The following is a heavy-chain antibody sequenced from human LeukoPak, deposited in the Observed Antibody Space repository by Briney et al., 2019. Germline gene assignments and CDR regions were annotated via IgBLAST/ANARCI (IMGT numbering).Heavy chain of an antibody. CDR1: GFTFSSYG. J-gene: IGHJ3*02. Sequence: PGGSLRLSCAASGFTFSSYGMHWVRQAPGKGLEWVAVILNDGSQEKYADSVKGRFTISRDNSKNTLFLQMNSLRAEDTAVYYCGRDAPLGDNVLDIWGKGTMITVSS. CDR3: GRDAPLGDNVLDI. D-gene: IGHD3-16*01. V-gene: IGHV3-33*01. CDR2: ILNDGSQE.